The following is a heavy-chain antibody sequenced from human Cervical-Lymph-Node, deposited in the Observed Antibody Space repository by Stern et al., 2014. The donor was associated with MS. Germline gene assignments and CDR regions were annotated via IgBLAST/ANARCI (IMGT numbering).Heavy chain of an antibody. J-gene: IGHJ5*02. D-gene: IGHD3-22*01. CDR1: GGSISSYY. CDR3: ARHNRYYDSSGVLPWFDP. Sequence: QVQLQQSGPGLVKPSETLSLTCTVSGGSISSYYWSWIRQPPGKGLEWIGYIYYSGSTNYNPSLKSRVTISVDTSKNQFSLKLSSVTAADTAVYYCARHNRYYDSSGVLPWFDPWGQGTLVTVSS. V-gene: IGHV4-59*08. CDR2: IYYSGST.